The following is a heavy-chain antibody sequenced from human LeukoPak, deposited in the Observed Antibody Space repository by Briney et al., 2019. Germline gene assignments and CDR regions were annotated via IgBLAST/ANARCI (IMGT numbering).Heavy chain of an antibody. J-gene: IGHJ4*02. D-gene: IGHD3-3*01. CDR1: GFPLSSYD. V-gene: IGHV3-23*01. Sequence: GGSLRLSCAVSGFPLSSYDMSWVRQAPGKGLEWVSVVSKSGSTTHYADSVKGRFTISRDNSKNTLYLQMNSLRAEDTAVYYCAKGDDYDFWSGTAFDYWGQGTLVTVSS. CDR2: VSKSGSTT. CDR3: AKGDDYDFWSGTAFDY.